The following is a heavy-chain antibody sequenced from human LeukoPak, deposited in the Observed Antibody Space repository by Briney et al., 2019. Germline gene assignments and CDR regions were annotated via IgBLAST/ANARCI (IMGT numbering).Heavy chain of an antibody. CDR2: VTPNGRTK. D-gene: IGHD2-21*01. CDR3: ARIFSAYLYYFDY. J-gene: IGHJ4*02. Sequence: GGSLRLSCAASGFTFSTYAMHWVRQAPGKGLEWVGLVTPNGRTKYYADSVKGRFTVSRDDSKNTLYLQMNSLGAEDTAVYYCARIFSAYLYYFDYWGQGTLVTVSS. V-gene: IGHV3-30*04. CDR1: GFTFSTYA.